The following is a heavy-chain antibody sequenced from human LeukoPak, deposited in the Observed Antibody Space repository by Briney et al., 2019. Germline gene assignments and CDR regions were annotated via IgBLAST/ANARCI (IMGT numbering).Heavy chain of an antibody. J-gene: IGHJ4*02. Sequence: GGSLRLSCAASGFTVSSNYMSRVRQAPGKGLEWVSVIYSGGSTYYADSVKGRFTISRDNSKNTLYLQMNSLRADDTAVYYCARIYPRLAAAGNWGQGTLVTVSS. CDR2: IYSGGST. V-gene: IGHV3-66*01. CDR3: ARIYPRLAAAGN. CDR1: GFTVSSNY. D-gene: IGHD6-13*01.